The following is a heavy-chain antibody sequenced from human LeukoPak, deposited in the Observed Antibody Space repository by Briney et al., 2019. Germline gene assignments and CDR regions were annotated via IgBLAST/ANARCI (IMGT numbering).Heavy chain of an antibody. D-gene: IGHD4-23*01. CDR1: GFSFTFYS. J-gene: IGHJ4*02. CDR3: AKDLRLSVGTSPFDY. Sequence: GGSLRLSCAASGFSFTFYSMNWVRQAPGKGLEWVSSISSSSSYIYYADSVKGRFTISRDNSKNTLYLQMNSLRADDTALYYCAKDLRLSVGTSPFDYWGQGTLVTVSS. CDR2: ISSSSSYI. V-gene: IGHV3-21*04.